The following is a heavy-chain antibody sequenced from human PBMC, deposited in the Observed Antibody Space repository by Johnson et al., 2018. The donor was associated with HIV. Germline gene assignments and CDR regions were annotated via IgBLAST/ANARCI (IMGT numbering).Heavy chain of an antibody. CDR2: IKSKTDGGTT. CDR3: TTDRVGSGSHDAFDI. Sequence: VQLVESGGGLVKPGGSLRLSCTVSGFTFSNAWMNWVRQAPRKGLEWVGRIKSKTDGGTTDYAAPVKGRFIISRDDSKNTLYLQMNSLKSEDTAVYYGTTDRVGSGSHDAFDIWGQGTIVTVSS. D-gene: IGHD1-26*01. V-gene: IGHV3-15*01. CDR1: GFTFSNAW. J-gene: IGHJ3*02.